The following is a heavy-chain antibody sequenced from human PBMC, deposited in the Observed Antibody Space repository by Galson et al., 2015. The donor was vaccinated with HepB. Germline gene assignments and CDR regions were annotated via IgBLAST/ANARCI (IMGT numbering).Heavy chain of an antibody. D-gene: IGHD3-3*02. CDR1: GDSISGSNW. V-gene: IGHV4-4*02. CDR3: AGRRTLGAIDQ. J-gene: IGHJ4*02. CDR2: VYHSGTT. Sequence: SETLSLTCVVSGDSISGSNWWTWVRQPPGKGLEWIGEVYHSGTTNYSPSLTSRLTIYVNKSKNQFSLQLRSVTAADTAVYFCAGRRTLGAIDQWGQGTLVTVSS.